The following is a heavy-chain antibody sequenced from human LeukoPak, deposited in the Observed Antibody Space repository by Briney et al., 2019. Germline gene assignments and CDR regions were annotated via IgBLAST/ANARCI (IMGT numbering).Heavy chain of an antibody. D-gene: IGHD2-15*01. V-gene: IGHV3-48*02. CDR3: ARDSRHCSGGSCYSNWYFDL. Sequence: PGRSLRLSCAASGFTFSSYSMNWVRQAPGKGLEWVSYISSSSTIYYADSVKGRFTISRDNAKNSLYLQMNSLRDEDTAVYYCARDSRHCSGGSCYSNWYFDLWGRGTLVTVSS. J-gene: IGHJ2*01. CDR1: GFTFSSYS. CDR2: ISSSSTI.